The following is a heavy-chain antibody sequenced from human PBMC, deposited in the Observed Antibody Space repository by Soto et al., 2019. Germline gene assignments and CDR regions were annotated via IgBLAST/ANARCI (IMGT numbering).Heavy chain of an antibody. Sequence: SETLSLTCAVSGGSISSSNWWSWVRQPPGKGLEWIGEIYHSGSTNYDPSLKSRVTISVDKSKNQFSLKLSSVTAADTAVYYCAGWIQLQQYYYYGMDVWGQGTTVTVSS. CDR3: AGWIQLQQYYYYGMDV. CDR1: GGSISSSNW. J-gene: IGHJ6*02. V-gene: IGHV4-4*02. D-gene: IGHD5-18*01. CDR2: IYHSGST.